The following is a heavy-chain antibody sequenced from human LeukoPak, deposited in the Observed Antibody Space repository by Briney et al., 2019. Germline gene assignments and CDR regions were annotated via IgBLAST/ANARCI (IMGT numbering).Heavy chain of an antibody. CDR3: AKKAQYDGHYPLDY. Sequence: GRSLRLSCAASGFTFSSYAMHWVRQAPGKGLEWVAVISYDGSNKYYADSVKGRFTISRDNSKNTLYLQMNSLRAEDTALYFCAKKAQYDGHYPLDYWGQGTLVTVSA. CDR2: ISYDGSNK. CDR1: GFTFSSYA. D-gene: IGHD4/OR15-4a*01. J-gene: IGHJ4*02. V-gene: IGHV3-30*18.